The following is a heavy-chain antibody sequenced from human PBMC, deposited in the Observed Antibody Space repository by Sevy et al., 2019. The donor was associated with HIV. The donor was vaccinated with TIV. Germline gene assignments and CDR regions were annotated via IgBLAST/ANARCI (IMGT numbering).Heavy chain of an antibody. V-gene: IGHV6-1*01. CDR3: AERTNDVFYYGMDV. Sequence: SQTLSLTCAISGDSVSSIRTSWNWIRQSPSRGLEWLGRTYYRSKWYNDYATSVKSRITINADTSKNQVSLQLNSVTPEDTAVYYCAERTNDVFYYGMDVWGQGITVTV. CDR2: TYYRSKWYN. J-gene: IGHJ6*02. CDR1: GDSVSSIRTS.